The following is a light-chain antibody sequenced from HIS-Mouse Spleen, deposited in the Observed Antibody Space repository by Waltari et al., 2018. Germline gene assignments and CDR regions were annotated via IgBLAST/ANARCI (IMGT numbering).Light chain of an antibody. CDR1: ALPQKY. V-gene: IGLV3-10*01. J-gene: IGLJ2*01. Sequence: SYELTQPPSVSVSPGQTARITCSGDALPQKYAYWYQQKSGQAPVLGIYEGSKRPSGMPGRFPGSSSGTMATVTISGAQVEDEADYYCYSTDSSGNHRVFGGGTKLTVL. CDR2: EGS. CDR3: YSTDSSGNHRV.